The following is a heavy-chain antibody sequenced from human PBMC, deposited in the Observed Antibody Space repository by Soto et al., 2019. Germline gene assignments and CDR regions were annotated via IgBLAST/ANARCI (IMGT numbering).Heavy chain of an antibody. CDR3: ARDQSSGVFDY. CDR1: GYTFINSA. J-gene: IGHJ4*02. CDR2: ISPYNGNT. D-gene: IGHD3-22*01. V-gene: IGHV1-18*01. Sequence: QVQLVQSGGEVKQPGASVRVSCKATGYTFINSAIAWVRQAPGQGLEWMGWISPYNGNTNYAQRVQGRVTITTHTSTSTAYTEIRSLRSDDTAVYYCARDQSSGVFDYWGQGTLVTVST.